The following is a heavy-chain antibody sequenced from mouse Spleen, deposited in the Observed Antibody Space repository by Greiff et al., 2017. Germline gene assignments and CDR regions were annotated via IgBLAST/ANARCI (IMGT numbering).Heavy chain of an antibody. CDR2: INPGSGGT. CDR1: GYAFTNYL. D-gene: IGHD1-1*01. CDR3: ARSDYGPFAY. Sequence: VKLMESGAELVRPGTSVKVSCKASGYAFTNYLIEWVKQRPGQGLEWIGVINPGSGGTNYNEKFKGKATLTADKSSSTAYMQLSSLTSEDSAVYFCARSDYGPFAYWGQGTLVTVSA. J-gene: IGHJ3*01. V-gene: IGHV1-54*01.